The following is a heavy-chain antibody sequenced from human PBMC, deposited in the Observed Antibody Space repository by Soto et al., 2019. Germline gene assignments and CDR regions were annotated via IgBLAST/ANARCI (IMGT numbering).Heavy chain of an antibody. D-gene: IGHD5-12*01. CDR2: TSGSGDNT. J-gene: IGHJ4*02. CDR1: GFSFDDYA. Sequence: GGSLRLSCAASGFSFDDYAMTWVRQAAGKGLEWVSATSGSGDNTYYADSVKGRFTISRDNSKNTLYLQVNSLRAEDTDVYYCAKGYYSGYDLAYFDYWGQGTLVTVSS. CDR3: AKGYYSGYDLAYFDY. V-gene: IGHV3-23*01.